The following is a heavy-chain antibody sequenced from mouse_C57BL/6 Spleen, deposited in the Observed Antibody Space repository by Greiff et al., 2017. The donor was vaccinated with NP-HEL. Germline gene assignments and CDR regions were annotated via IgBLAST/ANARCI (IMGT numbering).Heavy chain of an antibody. CDR3: ARDSSGEFDY. V-gene: IGHV1-82*01. J-gene: IGHJ2*01. D-gene: IGHD3-2*02. Sequence: LQESGPELVKPGASVKISCKASGYAFSSSWMNWVKQRPGKGLEWIGRIYPGDGDTNYNGKFKGKATLTADKSSSTAYMQLSSLTSEDSAVYFCARDSSGEFDYWGQGTTLTVSS. CDR2: IYPGDGDT. CDR1: GYAFSSSW.